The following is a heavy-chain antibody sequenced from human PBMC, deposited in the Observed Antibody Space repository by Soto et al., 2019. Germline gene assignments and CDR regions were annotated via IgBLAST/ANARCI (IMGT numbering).Heavy chain of an antibody. Sequence: ASVKVSCKVSGYTLTELSMHWVRQAPGKGLEWMGGFDPEDGEKIYAQKFKGRVTMTENTSTDTAYMELSSLRSENTAVYYCATRGYSGYDELYWGQGTLVTVSS. CDR3: ATRGYSGYDELY. V-gene: IGHV1-24*01. D-gene: IGHD5-12*01. J-gene: IGHJ4*02. CDR2: FDPEDGEK. CDR1: GYTLTELS.